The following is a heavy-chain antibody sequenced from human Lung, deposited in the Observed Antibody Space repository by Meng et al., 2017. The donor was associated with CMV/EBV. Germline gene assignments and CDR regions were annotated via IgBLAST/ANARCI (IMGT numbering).Heavy chain of an antibody. CDR3: ARPIGPSRDYYYGMDV. CDR2: INPNSGGT. Sequence: ASXXVSXKASGYTLTDYYMHWVRQAPGQGREWMGWINPNSGGTNYAQKFQGRVAMTRDTSISTAYMELSRPRSDDTAVYYCARPIGPSRDYYYGMDVWGQGXTVTVSS. J-gene: IGHJ6*02. D-gene: IGHD2/OR15-2a*01. V-gene: IGHV1-2*02. CDR1: GYTLTDYY.